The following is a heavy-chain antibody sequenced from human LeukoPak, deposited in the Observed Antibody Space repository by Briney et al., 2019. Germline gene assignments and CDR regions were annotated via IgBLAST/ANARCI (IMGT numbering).Heavy chain of an antibody. D-gene: IGHD3-16*01. CDR3: AKDLGMITFGGVTFDY. CDR2: IKHDGSER. CDR1: GFTFSSYG. V-gene: IGHV3-7*03. Sequence: GRSLRLSCAASGFTFSSYGMHWVRQAPGKGLEWVANIKHDGSERDYVDSVKGRFTISRDNAKNTLYLQMNTLRAEDTAVYYCAKDLGMITFGGVTFDYWGQGTLVTVSS. J-gene: IGHJ4*02.